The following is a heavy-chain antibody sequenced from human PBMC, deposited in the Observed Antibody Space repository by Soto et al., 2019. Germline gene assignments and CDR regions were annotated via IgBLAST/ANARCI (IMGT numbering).Heavy chain of an antibody. CDR2: ISSSGSTI. V-gene: IGHV3-11*01. CDR1: GFTFSDY. J-gene: IGHJ4*02. CDR3: ARDTVVFDY. D-gene: IGHD4-17*01. Sequence: GGSLRLSCAASGFTFSDYMSWIRQAPGKGLEWVSYISSSGSTIYYADSVKGRFTISRDNAKNSLYLQMNSLRTEDTAVYYCARDTVVFDYWGQGTLVTVSS.